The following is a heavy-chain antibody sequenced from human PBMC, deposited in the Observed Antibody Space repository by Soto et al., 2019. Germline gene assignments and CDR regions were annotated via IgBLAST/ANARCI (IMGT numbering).Heavy chain of an antibody. D-gene: IGHD2-2*01. J-gene: IGHJ4*02. Sequence: QVQLQQWGAGLLKPSETLSLTCAVYGGSFSGYYWSWIRQPPGKGLEWIGEINHSGSTNYNPSLKSRVTISVDTSKNQCSLKLSSVTAADTAVYYCARVHRYCSSTSCAAPLDYWGQGTLVTVSS. CDR2: INHSGST. CDR1: GGSFSGYY. V-gene: IGHV4-34*01. CDR3: ARVHRYCSSTSCAAPLDY.